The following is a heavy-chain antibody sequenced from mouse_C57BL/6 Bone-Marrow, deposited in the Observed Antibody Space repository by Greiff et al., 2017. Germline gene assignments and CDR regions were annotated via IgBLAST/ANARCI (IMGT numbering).Heavy chain of an antibody. CDR1: GFTFSSYA. Sequence: EVMLVESGGGLVKPGGSLKLSCAASGFTFSSYAMSWVRQTPEKRLEWVATISDGGSYTYSPDNVKGRFTISRDHAKNNLYLQMSHLKSEDTAMYYCAREGGGFAYWGQGTLVTVSA. CDR2: ISDGGSYT. CDR3: AREGGGFAY. V-gene: IGHV5-4*01. J-gene: IGHJ3*01.